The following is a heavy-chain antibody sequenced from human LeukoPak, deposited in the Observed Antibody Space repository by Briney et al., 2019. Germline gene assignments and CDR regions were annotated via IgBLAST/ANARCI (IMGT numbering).Heavy chain of an antibody. CDR3: AKSDWFDP. Sequence: GGSLRLSCETSGFTLTNYWMSWLRRAPGKGLEWVSRSKYDGSTAMYAESVKGRFTISRDNARGTLYLQMNSLRVDDTAVYYCAKSDWFDPCGRGILVTVSS. J-gene: IGHJ5*02. V-gene: IGHV3-74*03. CDR2: SKYDGSTA. CDR1: GFTLTNYW.